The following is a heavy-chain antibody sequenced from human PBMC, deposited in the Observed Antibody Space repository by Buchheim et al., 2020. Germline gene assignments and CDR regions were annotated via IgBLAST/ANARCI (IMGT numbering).Heavy chain of an antibody. CDR1: GFTFSDHY. CDR3: SRWTLQRDGLDV. V-gene: IGHV3-72*01. D-gene: IGHD3/OR15-3a*01. CDR2: SRHKARSYTT. J-gene: IGHJ6*02. Sequence: EAQLVESEGGLVQPGGSLRLSCAGSGFTFSDHYIDWVRQAPGKGLEWIGRSRHKARSYTTEYAASVKGRFTISRDDSLNSVYMEMHSLETADTAVYYCSRWTLQRDGLDVWGQGTT.